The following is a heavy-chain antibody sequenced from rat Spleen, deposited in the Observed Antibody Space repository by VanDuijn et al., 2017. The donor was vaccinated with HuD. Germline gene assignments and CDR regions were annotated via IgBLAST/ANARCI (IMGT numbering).Heavy chain of an antibody. Sequence: EVQLVESGGGLVQPGRSLKLSCVASGFTFNNYWMTWIRQAPGKGLEWVASITNTGGSTYYPDSVKGRFTISRDSAKSTLYLQMNSLRSEDTATYYCTRDNERSYVMDAWGQGASVTVSS. J-gene: IGHJ4*01. V-gene: IGHV5-31*01. CDR1: GFTFNNYW. CDR3: TRDNERSYVMDA. CDR2: ITNTGGST.